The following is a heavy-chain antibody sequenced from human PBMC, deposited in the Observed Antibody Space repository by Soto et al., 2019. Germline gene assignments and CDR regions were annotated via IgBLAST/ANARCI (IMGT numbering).Heavy chain of an antibody. J-gene: IGHJ4*02. CDR3: ARGYCNGGSCYSRFFDY. CDR2: IYYSGST. Sequence: SETLSLTCAVSGGSISSYYWSWIRQPPGKGLEWIGYIYYSGSTNYNPSLKSRVTISVDTSKNQFSLKLTSVTAADTAVYHCARGYCNGGSCYSRFFDYWGQGALVTVSS. V-gene: IGHV4-59*08. CDR1: GGSISSYY. D-gene: IGHD2-15*01.